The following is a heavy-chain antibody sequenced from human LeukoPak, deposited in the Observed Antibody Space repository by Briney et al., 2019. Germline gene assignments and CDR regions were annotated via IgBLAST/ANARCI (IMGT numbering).Heavy chain of an antibody. V-gene: IGHV4-59*08. CDR2: IYYSGST. D-gene: IGHD1-26*01. CDR3: ARLRRGLAFDI. Sequence: SETLSLTCTVSGGSISSYYWSWIRQPPGKGLGWIGYIYYSGSTNYNPSLKSRVTISVDTSKNQFSLKLSSVTAADTAVYYCARLRRGLAFDIWGQGTMVTVSS. CDR1: GGSISSYY. J-gene: IGHJ3*02.